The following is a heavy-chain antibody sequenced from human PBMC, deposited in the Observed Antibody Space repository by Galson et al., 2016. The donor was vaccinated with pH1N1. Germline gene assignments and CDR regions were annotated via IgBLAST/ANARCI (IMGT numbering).Heavy chain of an antibody. CDR2: ISGSGGTT. V-gene: IGHV3-23*01. CDR1: GFTFSSYA. Sequence: SLRFSCAASGFTFSSYAMYWVRQAPGKGLEWVSAISGSGGTTHDADSVKGRFTISRDNSKNTLYLQMHSLRAEDTATYYCAKVTDVCTVTRCFPYGMHAWGQGTTVTVSS. J-gene: IGHJ6*02. D-gene: IGHD2-2*01. CDR3: AKVTDVCTVTRCFPYGMHA.